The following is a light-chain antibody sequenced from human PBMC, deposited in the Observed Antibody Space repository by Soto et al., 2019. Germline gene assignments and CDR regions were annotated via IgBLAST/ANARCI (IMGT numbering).Light chain of an antibody. CDR1: SSDVGGYNY. Sequence: QSALTQPASVSGSPGQSITISCTGTSSDVGGYNYVSWYQQHPGKVPKLMIYEVNNRPSEVSNRFSGSKSGNTASLTISGLQAEDEAYYYCSSYTTNSAVVFGGGTKLTVL. V-gene: IGLV2-14*01. CDR2: EVN. J-gene: IGLJ3*02. CDR3: SSYTTNSAVV.